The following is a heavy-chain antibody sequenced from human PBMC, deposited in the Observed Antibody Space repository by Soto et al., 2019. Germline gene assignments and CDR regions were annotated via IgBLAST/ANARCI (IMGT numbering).Heavy chain of an antibody. J-gene: IGHJ4*02. V-gene: IGHV1-69*06. D-gene: IGHD2-15*01. CDR3: ARGGSTCAASQGLHLSRLDY. CDR2: IMPMSGTT. CDR1: GGSVNNFA. Sequence: QVQLVQSGPEVMKPGSSVKVSCKASGGSVNNFAVTWVRQVPGQGLEWMGGIMPMSGTTNYAQKFQGRVKFTEDKSTTTAFLELSGLRSEDTAIYYCARGGSTCAASQGLHLSRLDYGGQGTLVTVSS.